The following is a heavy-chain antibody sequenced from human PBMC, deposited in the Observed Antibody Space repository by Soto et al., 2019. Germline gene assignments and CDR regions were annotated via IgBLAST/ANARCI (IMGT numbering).Heavy chain of an antibody. CDR2: ISYDGNVK. CDR3: AKDLKVSGGFHGSLNYYYGVDV. D-gene: IGHD3-10*01. Sequence: QVQLAESGGGVVQPGRSLRISCAASGFSFSNNGMQWVRQAPGKGLEWVAVISYDGNVKYYTDSVKGRFTISRDNSQSTLFLQMDSLRPEDAAVYYCAKDLKVSGGFHGSLNYYYGVDVWGQGTTVTVSS. V-gene: IGHV3-30*18. CDR1: GFSFSNNG. J-gene: IGHJ6*02.